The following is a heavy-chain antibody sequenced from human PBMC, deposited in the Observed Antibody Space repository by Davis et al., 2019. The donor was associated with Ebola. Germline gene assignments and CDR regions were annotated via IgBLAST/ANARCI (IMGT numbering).Heavy chain of an antibody. CDR3: ARAVAGNEFPDY. D-gene: IGHD6-19*01. V-gene: IGHV1-46*01. Sequence: ASMKVSCKASGYTFTSYYMHWVRQAPGQGLEWMGIINPSGGSTSYAQKFQGRVTMTRDTSTSTVYMELSSLRSEDTAVYYCARAVAGNEFPDYWGQGTLVTVSS. CDR1: GYTFTSYY. J-gene: IGHJ4*02. CDR2: INPSGGST.